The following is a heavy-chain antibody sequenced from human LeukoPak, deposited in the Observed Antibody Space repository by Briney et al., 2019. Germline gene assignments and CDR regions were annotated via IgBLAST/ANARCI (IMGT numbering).Heavy chain of an antibody. CDR1: GFTFSSYS. CDR3: ARSFSCGWHFDY. J-gene: IGHJ4*02. Sequence: GGSLRLSCAASGFTFSSYSMNWVRQAPGKGLEWVSSISSSSSYIYYADSVKGRFTISRDNAKNSLYLQMNSLRAEDTAVYYCARSFSCGWHFDYWGQGTLVTVSS. V-gene: IGHV3-21*01. D-gene: IGHD6-19*01. CDR2: ISSSSSYI.